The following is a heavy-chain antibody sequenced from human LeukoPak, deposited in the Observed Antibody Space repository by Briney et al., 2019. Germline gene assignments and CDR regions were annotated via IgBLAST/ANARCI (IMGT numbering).Heavy chain of an antibody. Sequence: SETLSLTCTVSGASISSYYWSWIRQPPGKGLEWIGYIYHSGSTSYDPSLKSRVTISVDTSKNQFSLKLSSVTAADTAVYYCARHAPTYYYDSSVPRLDYWGQGTLVTVSS. J-gene: IGHJ4*02. CDR3: ARHAPTYYYDSSVPRLDY. CDR1: GASISSYY. CDR2: IYHSGST. V-gene: IGHV4-59*08. D-gene: IGHD3-22*01.